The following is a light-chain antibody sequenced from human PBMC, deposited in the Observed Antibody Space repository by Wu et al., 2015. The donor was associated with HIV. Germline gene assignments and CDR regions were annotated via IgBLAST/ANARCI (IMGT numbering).Light chain of an antibody. Sequence: EILLTQSPGTLSLSPGERATLSCRASQSVSSNSLAWYQQKRGQAPRLLIYGASTRAPGIPDRFSGSGSGTDFTLTISTLEPEDFAVYYCQQYGSSPGSFGQGTKLEIE. J-gene: IGKJ2*04. CDR3: QQYGSSPGS. CDR2: GAS. CDR1: QSVSSNS. V-gene: IGKV3-20*01.